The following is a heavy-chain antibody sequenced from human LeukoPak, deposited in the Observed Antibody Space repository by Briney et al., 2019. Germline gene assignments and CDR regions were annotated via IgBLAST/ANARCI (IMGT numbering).Heavy chain of an antibody. J-gene: IGHJ4*02. Sequence: SETLSLTCTVSGGSISSYYWSWIRQPPGEGVEWIGYIYYSGSTNYNPSLKSRVTISVDTSKNQFSLKLSSVAAADTAVYYCARHTIPTYYDFWSGLHSYYVDYWGQGTLVTVSS. CDR1: GGSISSYY. CDR3: ARHTIPTYYDFWSGLHSYYVDY. CDR2: IYYSGST. V-gene: IGHV4-59*08. D-gene: IGHD3-3*01.